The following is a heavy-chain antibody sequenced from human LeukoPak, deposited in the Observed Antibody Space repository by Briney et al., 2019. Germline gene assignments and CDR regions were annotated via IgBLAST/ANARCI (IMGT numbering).Heavy chain of an antibody. D-gene: IGHD6-25*01. J-gene: IGHJ1*01. CDR2: ISYDESKI. Sequence: GGSLGLSCTGSGFSFTNYAMHWVRQAPGEGLEWVAVISYDESKIYYADSVKGRFTISRDLSTSTLYLQMNSLTTEDTAMYFCARRPVAAEYFQHWGQGTLVTVSS. CDR1: GFSFTNYA. V-gene: IGHV3-30*03. CDR3: ARRPVAAEYFQH.